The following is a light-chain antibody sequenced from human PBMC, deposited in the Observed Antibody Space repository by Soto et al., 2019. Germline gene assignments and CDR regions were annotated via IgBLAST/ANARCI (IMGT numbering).Light chain of an antibody. CDR2: AAS. CDR3: QKYNSAPWT. V-gene: IGKV1-27*01. J-gene: IGKJ1*01. Sequence: DNHMTQSPSSLSASVGDRVTITCRASLGISDYLAWYQQKPGKVPRLLIYAASTLHSGVPSRFSGSGSGTDFTLTISSLQPEDVATYYCQKYNSAPWTFGQGTKVDIK. CDR1: LGISDY.